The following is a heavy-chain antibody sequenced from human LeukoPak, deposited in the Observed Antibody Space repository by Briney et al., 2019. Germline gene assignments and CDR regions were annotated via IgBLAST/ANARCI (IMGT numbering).Heavy chain of an antibody. Sequence: SETLSLTCTVSGGSIGSYYWSWIRQPPGKGLEWIGYIYYSGSTNYNPSLKSRVTISVDTSKNQFSLKLSSVTAADTAVYYCARHSGGNWYFDLWGRGTLVTVSS. CDR1: GGSIGSYY. J-gene: IGHJ2*01. V-gene: IGHV4-59*08. CDR3: ARHSGGNWYFDL. CDR2: IYYSGST.